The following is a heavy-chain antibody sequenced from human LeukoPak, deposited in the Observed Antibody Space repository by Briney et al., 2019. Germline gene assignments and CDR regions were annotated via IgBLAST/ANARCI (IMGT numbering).Heavy chain of an antibody. V-gene: IGHV1-2*02. CDR1: GYTFTGYY. D-gene: IGHD6-13*01. CDR3: ARDGSSSWYFYY. J-gene: IGHJ4*02. Sequence: ASVKVSCKASGYTFTGYYMHWVRQAPGQGLEWMEWINPNSGGTNYAQKFQGRVTMTRDTSISTAYMELSRLRSDDTAVYYCARDGSSSWYFYYWGQGTLVTVSS. CDR2: INPNSGGT.